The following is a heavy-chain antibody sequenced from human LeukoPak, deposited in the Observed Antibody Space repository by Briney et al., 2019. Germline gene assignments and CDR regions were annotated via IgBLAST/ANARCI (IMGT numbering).Heavy chain of an antibody. J-gene: IGHJ4*02. Sequence: RSGGSLRLSCAASGFTFSSYAMSWVRQAPGKGLEWVSAISGSGGSTYYADSVKGRFTISRDNSKNTLYLQMNSLRAEDTAVYYCAKAGMITFGGVIAKRRYYFDYWGQGTLVTVSS. D-gene: IGHD3-16*02. CDR3: AKAGMITFGGVIAKRRYYFDY. CDR1: GFTFSSYA. V-gene: IGHV3-23*01. CDR2: ISGSGGST.